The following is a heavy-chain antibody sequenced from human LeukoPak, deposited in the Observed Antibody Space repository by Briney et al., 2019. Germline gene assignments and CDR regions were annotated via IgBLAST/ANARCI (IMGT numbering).Heavy chain of an antibody. J-gene: IGHJ6*03. CDR2: IYYSGST. CDR3: ARSRGSSSIYYYYYYMDV. CDR1: GGSLSSYY. V-gene: IGHV4-59*01. Sequence: SEALLLTCTVSGGSLSSYYWSWIRQPPGRGLEWIGHIYYSGSTNYNPSLKSRVTISVDTSKSQCSLKLSSVTAADTAVYYCARSRGSSSIYYYYYYMDVWGKGTTVTVSS. D-gene: IGHD6-6*01.